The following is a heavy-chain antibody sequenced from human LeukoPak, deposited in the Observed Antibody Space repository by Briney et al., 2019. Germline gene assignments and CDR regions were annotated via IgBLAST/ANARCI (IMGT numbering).Heavy chain of an antibody. D-gene: IGHD5-12*01. Sequence: SETLSLTCTTSGDTISNYYRSWIRQPAGKGLEWIGRISTTGSTNYNPSLKSRVTMSVGTYTNQFSLRLSSVAAADTAVYYYARDRVLPYNGYGEEGLGYYYYGMDVWGQGTTVTVSS. CDR1: GDTISNYY. J-gene: IGHJ6*02. CDR3: ARDRVLPYNGYGEEGLGYYYYGMDV. V-gene: IGHV4-4*07. CDR2: ISTTGST.